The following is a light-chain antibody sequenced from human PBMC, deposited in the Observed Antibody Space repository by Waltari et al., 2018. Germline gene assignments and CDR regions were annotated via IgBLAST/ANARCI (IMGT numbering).Light chain of an antibody. V-gene: IGKV1-33*01. Sequence: DIQMTQSPSSLSASVGDRVTITCQASQDISNYLNWYQQKSGKAPKLLIYDGSNLETGVPSRFSVSGSVTDFPVTISSLQPEAIATYYCQQYDNLPWTFGQGTKVEIK. CDR1: QDISNY. CDR2: DGS. J-gene: IGKJ1*01. CDR3: QQYDNLPWT.